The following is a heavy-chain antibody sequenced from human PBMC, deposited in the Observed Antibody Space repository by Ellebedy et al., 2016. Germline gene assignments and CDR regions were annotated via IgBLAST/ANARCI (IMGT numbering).Heavy chain of an antibody. CDR2: IYHSGST. D-gene: IGHD5-24*01. J-gene: IGHJ4*02. Sequence: SETLSLXCAVSGGSISSGGYSWSWIRQPPGKGLEWIGYIYHSGSTYYNPSLKSRVTISVDRSKNQFSLKLSSVTAADTAVYYCARRRDGYNDYWGQGTLVTVSS. CDR3: ARRRDGYNDY. V-gene: IGHV4-30-2*01. CDR1: GGSISSGGYS.